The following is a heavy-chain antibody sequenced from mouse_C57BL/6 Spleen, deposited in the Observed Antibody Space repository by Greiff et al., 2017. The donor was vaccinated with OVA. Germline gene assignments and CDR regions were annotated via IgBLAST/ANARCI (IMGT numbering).Heavy chain of an antibody. CDR1: GYAFSSSW. CDR2: IYPGDGDT. V-gene: IGHV1-82*01. D-gene: IGHD1-1*01. Sequence: QVQLKESGPELVKPGASVKISCKASGYAFSSSWMNWVKQRPGKGLEWIGRIYPGDGDTNYNGKFKGKATLTADKSSSTAYMQLSSLTSEDSAVYFCASGSSWYFDVWGTGTTVTVSS. CDR3: ASGSSWYFDV. J-gene: IGHJ1*03.